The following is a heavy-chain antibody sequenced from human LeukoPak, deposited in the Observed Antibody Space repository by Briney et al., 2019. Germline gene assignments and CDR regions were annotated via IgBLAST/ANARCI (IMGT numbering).Heavy chain of an antibody. V-gene: IGHV1-69*04. J-gene: IGHJ4*02. CDR3: ARVVGTSYFDY. CDR2: IIPIVGRV. Sequence: ASVKVSCKDYGEIFSSYGVVWVRQAPGQGLEWMGRIIPIVGRVNYAQKFQDRVTITADKSTSTVYMELSSLRSEDTAVYYCARVVGTSYFDYWGQGTLVTVSS. D-gene: IGHD1-26*01. CDR1: GEIFSSYG.